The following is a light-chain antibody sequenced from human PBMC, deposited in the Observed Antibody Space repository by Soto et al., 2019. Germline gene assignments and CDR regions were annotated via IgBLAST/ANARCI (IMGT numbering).Light chain of an antibody. CDR2: DVT. V-gene: IGLV2-11*01. CDR1: ANDVGGHNY. Sequence: QSVLTHPRSVSGSPGQSATSSCTGTANDVGGHNYVSWYQQHPGEAPKLLIYDVTERPSGVPDRFSGSKSGNTASLTISGLQTEDEADYYCYSYAGTYTFVFGTGTKVTVL. CDR3: YSYAGTYTFV. J-gene: IGLJ1*01.